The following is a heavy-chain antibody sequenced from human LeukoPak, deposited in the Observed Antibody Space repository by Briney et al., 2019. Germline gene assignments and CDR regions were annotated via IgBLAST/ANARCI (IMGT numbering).Heavy chain of an antibody. V-gene: IGHV4-59*01. CDR3: ARGLGSYYYYYYMDV. Sequence: SETLSLTCTVSGGSISSYYWSWIRQPPGKGLEWIGNIYYSGSTNYNPSLKSRVTISVDTSKNQFSLKLSSVTAADTAVYYCARGLGSYYYYYYMDVWGKGTTVTVSS. CDR2: IYYSGST. D-gene: IGHD3-10*01. J-gene: IGHJ6*03. CDR1: GGSISSYY.